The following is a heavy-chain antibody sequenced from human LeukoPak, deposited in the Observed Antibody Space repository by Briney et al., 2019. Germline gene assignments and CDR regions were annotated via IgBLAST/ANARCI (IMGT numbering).Heavy chain of an antibody. V-gene: IGHV4-59*12. CDR3: AREFDYEGVDP. J-gene: IGHJ5*02. D-gene: IGHD4-17*01. CDR2: IYYSGST. Sequence: PSETLSLTCTVSGGSISSYYWSWIRQPPGKGLEWIGYIYYSGSTNYNPSLKSRVTISVDTSKNQFSLELSSLTAADTAVYYCAREFDYEGVDPWGQGTLVTVSS. CDR1: GGSISSYY.